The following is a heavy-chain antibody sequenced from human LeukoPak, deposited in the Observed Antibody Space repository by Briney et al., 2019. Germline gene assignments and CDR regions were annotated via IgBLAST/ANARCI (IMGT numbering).Heavy chain of an antibody. CDR3: ARIPDIVGATSNAFDI. V-gene: IGHV4-34*01. CDR1: GGSFSGYY. CDR2: INHSGST. Sequence: PSETLSLTYAAYGGSFSGYYWSWIRQPPGKGLEWIGEINHSGSTNYNPSLKSRVTISVDTSKNQYSLKLSSVTAADTAVYYCARIPDIVGATSNAFDIWGQGTMVTVSS. D-gene: IGHD1-26*01. J-gene: IGHJ3*02.